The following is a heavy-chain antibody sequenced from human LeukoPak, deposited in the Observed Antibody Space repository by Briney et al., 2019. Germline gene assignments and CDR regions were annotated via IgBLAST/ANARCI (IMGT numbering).Heavy chain of an antibody. D-gene: IGHD6-19*01. CDR3: AKGPGGLGFLHFDY. V-gene: IGHV3-23*01. Sequence: GGSLRLSCAASGFTFNSYAMIWARQAPGKGLEWVSAIRESGGSAYYPDSVKGRFTISRDNSKNTLYLQMNSLRAEDTAVYYCAKGPGGLGFLHFDYWGQGTLVTVSS. J-gene: IGHJ4*02. CDR1: GFTFNSYA. CDR2: IRESGGSA.